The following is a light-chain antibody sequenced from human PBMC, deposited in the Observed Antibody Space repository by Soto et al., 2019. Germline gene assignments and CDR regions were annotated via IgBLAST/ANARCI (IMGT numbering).Light chain of an antibody. CDR1: SSDVGGYNY. CDR3: SSFAGGGNPVL. J-gene: IGLJ2*01. Sequence: QSVLTQPPSASGSLGQSVTISCTGTSSDVGGYNYVSWHQQHPGKAPKVMIYEVTKRPPGVPDRFSGSKSGNTASLTVSGLQAEDEADYYCSSFAGGGNPVLLGGGTQLPS. V-gene: IGLV2-8*01. CDR2: EVT.